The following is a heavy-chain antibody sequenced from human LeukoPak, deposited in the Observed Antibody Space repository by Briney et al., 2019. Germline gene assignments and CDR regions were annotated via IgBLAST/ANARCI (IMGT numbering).Heavy chain of an antibody. CDR3: ARATYDSSAVDAFDI. V-gene: IGHV4-59*01. J-gene: IGHJ3*02. Sequence: SETLSLTCTVSGGSISSYYWSWIRQPPGKGLEWIGYIYYSGSTNYNPSLKSRVTISVDTSKNQFSLKLSSVTAADTAVYYCARATYDSSAVDAFDIWGQGTMVTVSP. CDR1: GGSISSYY. D-gene: IGHD3-22*01. CDR2: IYYSGST.